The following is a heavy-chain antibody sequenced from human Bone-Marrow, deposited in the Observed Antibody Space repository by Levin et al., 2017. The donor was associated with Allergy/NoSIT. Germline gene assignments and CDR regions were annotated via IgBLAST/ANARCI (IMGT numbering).Heavy chain of an antibody. J-gene: IGHJ6*02. Sequence: SETLSLTCTVSGGSISSYYWSWIRQPPGKGLEWIGYIYYSGSTNYNPSLKSRVTISVDTSKNQFSLKLSSVTAADTAVYYCARVTRSFFYDPSGGMDVWGQGTTVTVSS. D-gene: IGHD3-16*02. V-gene: IGHV4-59*01. CDR1: GGSISSYY. CDR2: IYYSGST. CDR3: ARVTRSFFYDPSGGMDV.